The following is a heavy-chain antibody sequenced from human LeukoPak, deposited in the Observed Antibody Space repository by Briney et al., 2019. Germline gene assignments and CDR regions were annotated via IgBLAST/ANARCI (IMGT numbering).Heavy chain of an antibody. D-gene: IGHD1-1*01. Sequence: QPGRSLRLSCAASGFTFSSYAMHCVRQPPRKWRGWVSRINSVVTSTTYADSVKGRFTISRDNTKNTLYMQMDSLRAKHTAVYYCARGTDLFDQWGQGTLVTVSS. J-gene: IGHJ4*02. V-gene: IGHV3-74*01. CDR1: GFTFSSYA. CDR2: INSVVTST. CDR3: ARGTDLFDQ.